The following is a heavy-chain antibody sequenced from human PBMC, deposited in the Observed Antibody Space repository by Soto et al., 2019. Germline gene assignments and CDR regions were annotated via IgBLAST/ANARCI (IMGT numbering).Heavy chain of an antibody. CDR2: IIPIFGTA. J-gene: IGHJ3*02. CDR1: GGTFSSYA. V-gene: IGHV1-69*13. Sequence: ASVKVSCTASGGTFSSYAISWVRQALGQGLEWMGGIIPIFGTANYAQKFQGRVTITADESTSTAYMELSSLRSEDTAVYYCARAAVADPIDAFDIWGQGTMVTVSS. CDR3: ARAAVADPIDAFDI. D-gene: IGHD6-19*01.